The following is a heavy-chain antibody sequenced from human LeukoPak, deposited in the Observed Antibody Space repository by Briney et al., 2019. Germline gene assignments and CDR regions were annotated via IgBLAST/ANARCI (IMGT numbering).Heavy chain of an antibody. CDR1: GGSISSGGYS. Sequence: SETLSLTCAVSGGSISSGGYSWSWIRQSPGKGLEWIGYIYHSGSTYYNPSLKSRVTISVDRSKNQFSLKLSSVTAADTAVYYCARGDYGSGSAFDYWGQGTLVTVSS. CDR3: ARGDYGSGSAFDY. D-gene: IGHD3-10*01. J-gene: IGHJ4*02. V-gene: IGHV4-30-2*06. CDR2: IYHSGST.